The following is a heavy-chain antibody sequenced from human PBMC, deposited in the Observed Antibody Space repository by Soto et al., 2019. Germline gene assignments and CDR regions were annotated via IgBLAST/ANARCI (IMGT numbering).Heavy chain of an antibody. Sequence: SETLSLTCTVSGGSISSGTSYWSWIRQPPGKGLEWIGSIYYSGSTYYTPSLKSRVTIFVDTSKNQFTLKLSSVTAADTAVYYCARHGVHYDFWSGAIYYYYGMDVWGQGTTVTVSS. CDR3: ARHGVHYDFWSGAIYYYYGMDV. CDR1: GGSISSGTSY. J-gene: IGHJ6*02. CDR2: IYYSGST. V-gene: IGHV4-39*01. D-gene: IGHD3-3*01.